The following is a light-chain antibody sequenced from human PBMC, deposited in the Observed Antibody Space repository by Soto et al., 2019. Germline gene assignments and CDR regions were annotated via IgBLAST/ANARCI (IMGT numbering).Light chain of an antibody. V-gene: IGKV3-11*01. CDR3: QQRGMST. CDR1: QRVSSY. Sequence: EIVLTQSPATLSLSPGERATLSCRASQRVSSYVAWYQQKPGQAPRVLIYDASNRATGIPARFSGSGSGTDFTLNISSLEPEAFAVYYGQQRGMSTFGQGTKLEIK. J-gene: IGKJ2*01. CDR2: DAS.